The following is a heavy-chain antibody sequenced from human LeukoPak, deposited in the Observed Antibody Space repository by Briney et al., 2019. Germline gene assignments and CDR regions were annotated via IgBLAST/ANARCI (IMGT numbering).Heavy chain of an antibody. D-gene: IGHD6-13*01. V-gene: IGHV1-2*04. Sequence: GASLKVSYKASGYTFTGYYMHWVRQAPGQGLEWMGWINPNSGGTNYAQKFQGWVTMTRDTSISTAYMELSRLRSDDTAVYYCARGQQATDAFDIWGQGTMVTVSS. CDR1: GYTFTGYY. J-gene: IGHJ3*02. CDR3: ARGQQATDAFDI. CDR2: INPNSGGT.